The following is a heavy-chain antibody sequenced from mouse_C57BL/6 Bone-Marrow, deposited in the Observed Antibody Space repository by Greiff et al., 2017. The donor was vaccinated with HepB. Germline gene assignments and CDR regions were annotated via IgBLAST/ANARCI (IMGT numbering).Heavy chain of an antibody. V-gene: IGHV1-61*01. CDR3: ARSAARSGGYAMDY. CDR1: GYTFTSYW. J-gene: IGHJ4*01. D-gene: IGHD1-1*02. CDR2: IYPSDSET. Sequence: QVQLKQPGAELVRPGSSVKLSCKASGYTFTSYWMDWVKQRPGQGLEWIGNIYPSDSETHYNQKFKDKATLTVDISSSTAYMQLSSLTAEDSAVYYCARSAARSGGYAMDYWGQGTSVTVSS.